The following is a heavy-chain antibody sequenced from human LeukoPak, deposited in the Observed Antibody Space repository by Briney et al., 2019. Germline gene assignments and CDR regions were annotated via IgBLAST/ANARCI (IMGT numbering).Heavy chain of an antibody. V-gene: IGHV1-69*04. J-gene: IGHJ4*02. CDR2: IIPIFGIA. CDR1: GGTFSSYA. Sequence: XVKVSCKASGGTFSSYAISWVRQAPGQGLEWMGRIIPIFGIANYAQKFQGRVTITADKSTSTAHMELSSLRSEDTAVYYCARPPEYCSSSSCPFFGYWGQGTLVTVSS. CDR3: ARPPEYCSSSSCPFFGY. D-gene: IGHD2-2*01.